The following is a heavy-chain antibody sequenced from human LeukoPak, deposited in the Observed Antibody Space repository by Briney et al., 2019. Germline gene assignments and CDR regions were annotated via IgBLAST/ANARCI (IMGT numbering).Heavy chain of an antibody. V-gene: IGHV4-38-2*02. CDR3: ARDGTRTYYYGSGTGGRFDP. D-gene: IGHD3-10*01. CDR2: IYHNGNT. Sequence: SETLSLTCTVSTYSISSGYYWGWIRQPPGKGLEWIGNIYHNGNTYYNPSLKSRVTISVDTSKNQFSLKLSSVTAADTAVYYCARDGTRTYYYGSGTGGRFDPWGQGTLVTVSS. J-gene: IGHJ5*02. CDR1: TYSISSGYY.